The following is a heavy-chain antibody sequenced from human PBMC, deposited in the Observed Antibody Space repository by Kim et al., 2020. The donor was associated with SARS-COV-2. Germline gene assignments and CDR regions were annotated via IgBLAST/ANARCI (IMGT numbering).Heavy chain of an antibody. J-gene: IGHJ4*02. V-gene: IGHV4-39*07. CDR2: T. CDR3: TYGSSWYGTDF. Sequence: TYWNPSLKSRVTLSVDTSKNQFSLKLSSVTAADTALYVCTYGSSWYGTDFWGQGTLVTVSS. D-gene: IGHD6-13*01.